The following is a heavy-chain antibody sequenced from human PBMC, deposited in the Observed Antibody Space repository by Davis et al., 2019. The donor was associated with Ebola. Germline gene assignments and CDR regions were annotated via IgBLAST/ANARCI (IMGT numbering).Heavy chain of an antibody. CDR3: ATVPISYRPGYMDV. V-gene: IGHV3-23*01. Sequence: PGGSLRLSCAASGFTFSSYAMSWVRQAPGKGLEWVSAISGSDSSTYNADSVKGRFTISRDNSKNTVYLQMNSLRVEDTAVYYCATVPISYRPGYMDVWGKGTTVTVSS. CDR2: ISGSDSST. D-gene: IGHD3-3*01. J-gene: IGHJ6*03. CDR1: GFTFSSYA.